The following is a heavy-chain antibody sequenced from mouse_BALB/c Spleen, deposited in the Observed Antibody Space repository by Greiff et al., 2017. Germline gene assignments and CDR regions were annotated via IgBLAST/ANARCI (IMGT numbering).Heavy chain of an antibody. CDR2: ISDGGSYT. J-gene: IGHJ4*01. Sequence: EVHLVESGGGLVKPGGSLKLSCAASGFTFSDYYMYWVRQTPEKRLEWVATISDGGSYTYYPDSVKGRFTISRDNAKNNLYLQMSSLKSEDTAMYYCARGYGNYAYAMDYWGQGTSVTVSS. V-gene: IGHV5-4*02. CDR1: GFTFSDYY. CDR3: ARGYGNYAYAMDY. D-gene: IGHD2-1*01.